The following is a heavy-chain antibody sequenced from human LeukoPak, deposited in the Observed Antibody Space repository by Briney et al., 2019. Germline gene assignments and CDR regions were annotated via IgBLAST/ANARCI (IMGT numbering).Heavy chain of an antibody. D-gene: IGHD1-26*01. V-gene: IGHV3-23*01. J-gene: IGHJ3*02. CDR2: ISGSGDTT. CDR1: GFTFNSYA. Sequence: GGSLRLSCAASGFTFNSYAMSWVRQAPGKGLEWVSVISGSGDTTYYAGSVKGRFTISRDNSKNTLYLQMNSLRAEDTAVYYCAGYGAVEEAFDIWGQGTMVTVSS. CDR3: AGYGAVEEAFDI.